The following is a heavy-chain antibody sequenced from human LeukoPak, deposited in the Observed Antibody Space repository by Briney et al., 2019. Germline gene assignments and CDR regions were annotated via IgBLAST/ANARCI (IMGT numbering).Heavy chain of an antibody. Sequence: GSLRLSCAASGFTFSSYSMNWVRQAPGKGLEWVSYISSSSSTIYYADSVKGRFTISRDNAKNSLYLQMNSLRAEDTAVYYCARVGTTGMTNAFDIWGQGTMVTVSS. V-gene: IGHV3-48*01. CDR3: ARVGTTGMTNAFDI. J-gene: IGHJ3*02. D-gene: IGHD1-1*01. CDR1: GFTFSSYS. CDR2: ISSSSSTI.